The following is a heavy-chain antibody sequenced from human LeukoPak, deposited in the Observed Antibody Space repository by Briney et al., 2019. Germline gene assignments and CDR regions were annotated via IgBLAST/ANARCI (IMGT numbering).Heavy chain of an antibody. V-gene: IGHV3-23*01. CDR1: GFTFNNYA. D-gene: IGHD5-18*01. Sequence: GGSLRLSCAGSGFTFNNYAMSWVRQAPGKELDWVSGINRNGASTYYSDSVKGRFTISRDNSKNTLYLQMSSLRAEDTAIYYCAKDQGYSYYYLDYWGQGTLVTVSS. CDR2: INRNGAST. J-gene: IGHJ4*02. CDR3: AKDQGYSYYYLDY.